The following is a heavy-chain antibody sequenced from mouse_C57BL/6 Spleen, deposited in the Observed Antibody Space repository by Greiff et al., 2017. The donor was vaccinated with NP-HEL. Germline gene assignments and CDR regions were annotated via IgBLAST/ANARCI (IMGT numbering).Heavy chain of an antibody. CDR3: ARKQLRLYFDY. CDR2: ILPGSGST. V-gene: IGHV1-9*01. Sequence: QVQLKQSGAELMKPGASVKLSCKATGYTFTGYWIEWVKQRPGHGLEWIGEILPGSGSTNYIEKFKGKATFTADTSSNTAYMQLSSLTTEDSAIYYCARKQLRLYFDYWGQGTTLTVSS. CDR1: GYTFTGYW. J-gene: IGHJ2*01. D-gene: IGHD3-2*02.